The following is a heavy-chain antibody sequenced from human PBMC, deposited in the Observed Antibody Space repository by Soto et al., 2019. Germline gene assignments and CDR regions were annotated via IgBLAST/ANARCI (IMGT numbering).Heavy chain of an antibody. Sequence: PSETLCLTCAVYGGSFSGYYWSWIRQPPGKGLEWIGEINHSGSTNYNPSLQSRVTISVDTSKNKFSLKLSSVTDADTAVYYCARARSGGTRTMKYYYGMDVWGQGTTVTVSS. CDR1: GGSFSGYY. V-gene: IGHV4-34*01. J-gene: IGHJ6*02. CDR2: INHSGST. CDR3: ARARSGGTRTMKYYYGMDV. D-gene: IGHD2-15*01.